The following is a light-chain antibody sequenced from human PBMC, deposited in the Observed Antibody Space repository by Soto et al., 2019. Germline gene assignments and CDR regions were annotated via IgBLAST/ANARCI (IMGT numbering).Light chain of an antibody. CDR1: SSDVGGYNL. J-gene: IGLJ1*01. CDR2: EVN. CDR3: SSYKSSSTLPYV. V-gene: IGLV2-14*01. Sequence: QSVLTQPASVSGSPGQSITISCTGTSSDVGGYNLVSWYQQYPDKAPKLMIYEVNTRPSGVSNRFSGSKSGNTASLTISGLQAEDEADYYCSSYKSSSTLPYVFGTGTKLTVL.